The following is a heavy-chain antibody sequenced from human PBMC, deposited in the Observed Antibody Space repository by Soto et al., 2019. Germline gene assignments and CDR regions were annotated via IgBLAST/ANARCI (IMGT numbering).Heavy chain of an antibody. Sequence: QVQLQESGPGLVKPSETLSLTCTVSGGSISSYYWSWIRQPPGKGLEWIGYIYYRGSTNYNPPLKSRVPISVDTSKNQFSLKLSSVTAADTAVYYCARHGAGLYSSSAGGFAYWGQGSLVTVSS. CDR3: ARHGAGLYSSSAGGFAY. V-gene: IGHV4-59*08. CDR2: IYYRGST. D-gene: IGHD6-6*01. CDR1: GGSISSYY. J-gene: IGHJ4*02.